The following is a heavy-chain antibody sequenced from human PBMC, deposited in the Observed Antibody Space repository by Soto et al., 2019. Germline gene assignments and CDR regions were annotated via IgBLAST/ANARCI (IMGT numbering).Heavy chain of an antibody. CDR1: GGTFSSYA. J-gene: IGHJ4*02. Sequence: SVKVSCKASGGTFSSYAISWVRQAPGQGLEWMGGVIPIYGTANYAQKFQGRVTITADTSTSTAYMELRSLRSDDTAVYYCARERYSLYYFDYWGQGTLVTVSS. CDR2: VIPIYGTA. CDR3: ARERYSLYYFDY. V-gene: IGHV1-69*06. D-gene: IGHD1-1*01.